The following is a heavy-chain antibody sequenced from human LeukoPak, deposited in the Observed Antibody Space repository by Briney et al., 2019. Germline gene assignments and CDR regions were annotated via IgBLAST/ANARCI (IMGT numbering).Heavy chain of an antibody. V-gene: IGHV3-48*03. CDR1: GFTFSNYE. CDR2: FRGGGRII. Sequence: PGGSLRLSCAASGFTFSNYEMNWVRQAPGKGLEWVSYFRGGGRIIYYADSVKGRFTISRNSAKTSLFLQMNSLRVEDTAVYYCARVPPRDWFDPWGQGTLVTVSS. CDR3: ARVPPRDWFDP. J-gene: IGHJ5*02.